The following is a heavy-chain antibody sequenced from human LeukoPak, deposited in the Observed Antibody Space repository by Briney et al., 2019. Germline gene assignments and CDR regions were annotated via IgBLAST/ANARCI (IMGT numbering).Heavy chain of an antibody. J-gene: IGHJ5*02. CDR1: GYTFTGYC. V-gene: IGHV1-2*04. D-gene: IGHD2-2*01. CDR3: ARGSLVVVPAATMYNWFDP. CDR2: INPNSGGT. Sequence: VASVKVSCKASGYTFTGYCMHWVRQAPGQGLEWMGWINPNSGGTNYAQKFQGWATMTRDTSISTAYMELSRLRSDDTAVYYCARGSLVVVPAATMYNWFDPWGQGTLVTVSS.